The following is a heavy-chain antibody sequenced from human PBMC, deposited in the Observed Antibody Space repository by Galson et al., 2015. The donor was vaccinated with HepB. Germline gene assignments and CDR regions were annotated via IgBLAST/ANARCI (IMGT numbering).Heavy chain of an antibody. D-gene: IGHD3-22*01. Sequence: PALVKPTQTLTLTCTCSGFSLSTSGMCVSWIRQPPGKALEWLARIDWGDDKYYSTSLKTRLTISKDTSKNQVVLTMTNMDPVDTATYYCARVITYYYDSSGYYPREFDYWGQGTLVTVSS. CDR2: IDWGDDK. J-gene: IGHJ4*02. CDR1: GFSLSTSGMC. V-gene: IGHV2-70*11. CDR3: ARVITYYYDSSGYYPREFDY.